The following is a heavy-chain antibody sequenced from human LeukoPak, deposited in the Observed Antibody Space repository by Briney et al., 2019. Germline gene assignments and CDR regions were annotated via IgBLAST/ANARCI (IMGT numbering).Heavy chain of an antibody. J-gene: IGHJ4*02. CDR3: ARWADGRRLDY. CDR2: IWYDGSEK. Sequence: PGRSLRLSCAASGFTFSSHGMPWVRQAPGKGLEWVAVIWYDGSEKYYAGSVKGRFTISRDNSKNTLYLQMNSLRGEDTAVYYCARWADGRRLDYWGQGALVTVSS. D-gene: IGHD5-24*01. V-gene: IGHV3-33*01. CDR1: GFTFSSHG.